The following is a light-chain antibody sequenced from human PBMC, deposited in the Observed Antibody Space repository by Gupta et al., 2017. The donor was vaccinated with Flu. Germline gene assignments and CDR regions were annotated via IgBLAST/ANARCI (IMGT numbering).Light chain of an antibody. Sequence: DIQMTQSPSSLSASVGDRGTSTCRARQSISSYLNWYQQKPGKAPKLLIYAASSWQSGVPSRLSGSGFGKDVTITISSRLQEEFAAYYSHQSYCNPPYSFGQGTKLEIK. CDR3: HQSYCNPPYS. CDR1: QSISSY. CDR2: AAS. V-gene: IGKV1-39*01. J-gene: IGKJ2*03.